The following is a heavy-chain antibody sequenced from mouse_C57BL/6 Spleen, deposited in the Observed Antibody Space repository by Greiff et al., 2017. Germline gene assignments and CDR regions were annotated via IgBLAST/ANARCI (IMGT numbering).Heavy chain of an antibody. CDR2: ISSGGDYI. D-gene: IGHD6-5*01. CDR3: TTGGLWVRGYYYDMED. CDR1: GFTFSSYS. J-gene: IGHJ4*01. Sequence: EVKVLQSGDGLVKPGGSLKLSCAASGFTFSSYSMPWVRQTPEQRLEWVAYISSGGDYIYYAYTVKGPFTITRDNTRNTLYLQMSSLKSEDTAIYYCTTGGLWVRGYYYDMEDWGQGTTVTVSS. V-gene: IGHV5-9-1*02.